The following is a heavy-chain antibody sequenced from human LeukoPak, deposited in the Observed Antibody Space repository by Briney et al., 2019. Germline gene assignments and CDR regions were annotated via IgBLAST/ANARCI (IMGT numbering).Heavy chain of an antibody. J-gene: IGHJ4*02. CDR1: GLTFSSHA. V-gene: IGHV3-23*01. D-gene: IGHD3-3*01. CDR3: ASRPASETYYAVFDY. CDR2: ITGSGGST. Sequence: GGSLRLSCVASGLTFSSHAMTWVRQTRGKGVEWVSGITGSGGSTYHAESVKGRFIISRDNSKNTLYLQMNNLRAEDTAVYYCASRPASETYYAVFDYWGQGTLVTVSS.